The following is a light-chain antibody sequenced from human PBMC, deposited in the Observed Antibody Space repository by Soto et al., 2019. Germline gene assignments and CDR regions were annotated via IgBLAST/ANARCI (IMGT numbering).Light chain of an antibody. CDR1: QSTSSW. Sequence: DIQMTQSPSTLSASVGDRVTITCRASQSTSSWLAWYQQKPGKAPKLLIYDASSLESGVPSRFSGSGSGTEFTLTISSLQPDDFATYYCQQYNSYPGFGQGTKVDIK. CDR3: QQYNSYPG. CDR2: DAS. J-gene: IGKJ1*01. V-gene: IGKV1-5*01.